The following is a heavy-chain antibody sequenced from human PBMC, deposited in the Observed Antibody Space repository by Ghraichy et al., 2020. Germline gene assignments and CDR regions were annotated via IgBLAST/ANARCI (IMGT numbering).Heavy chain of an antibody. CDR3: ASYGSGSYFSDPFDY. V-gene: IGHV3-48*02. CDR2: ISSSSSTI. CDR1: GFTFSSYS. Sequence: LSLTCAASGFTFSSYSMNWVRQAPGKGLEWVSYISSSSSTIYYADSVKGRFTISRDNAKNSLYLQMNSLRDEDTAVYYCASYGSGSYFSDPFDYWGQGTLVTVSS. J-gene: IGHJ4*02. D-gene: IGHD3-10*01.